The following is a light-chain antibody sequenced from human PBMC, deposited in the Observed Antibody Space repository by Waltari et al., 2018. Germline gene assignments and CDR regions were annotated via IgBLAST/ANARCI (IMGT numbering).Light chain of an antibody. Sequence: SALTQPAPVSGSPGQSITISCTGTSSDIGTYNFVPWYQEYPGKAPKLIIYEATKRPSGVSDRFSASKSGNTASLTISGLQADDEADYSCCSYAGGTAYVFGTGTRVTVL. CDR1: SSDIGTYNF. V-gene: IGLV2-23*01. CDR3: CSYAGGTAYV. J-gene: IGLJ1*01. CDR2: EAT.